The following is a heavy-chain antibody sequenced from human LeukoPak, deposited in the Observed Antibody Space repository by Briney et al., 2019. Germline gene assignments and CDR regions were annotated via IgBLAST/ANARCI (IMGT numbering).Heavy chain of an antibody. J-gene: IGHJ5*02. D-gene: IGHD2-2*01. Sequence: SETLSLSCGVSGYSISSGYQWAWIRQSPGKGLEWIGSIYHSGSAHYNPSLKSRVTISVETSKNQFSLNMYSVTAADTAVYYCARDPRWLTPDCTSTTCYENYFDPWGQGTLVTVSS. CDR3: ARDPRWLTPDCTSTTCYENYFDP. CDR2: IYHSGSA. CDR1: GYSISSGYQ. V-gene: IGHV4-38-2*02.